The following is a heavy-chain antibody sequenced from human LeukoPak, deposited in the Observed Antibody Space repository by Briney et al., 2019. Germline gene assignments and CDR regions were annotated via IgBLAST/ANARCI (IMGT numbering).Heavy chain of an antibody. CDR3: CGSPHCSSYNWFDP. CDR1: GGSISSSSYY. Sequence: SETLSLTCTVSGGSISSSSYYWGWIRQPPGKGLEWIGSIYYSGSTYYNPSLKSRVTISVDTSKNQFSLKLSSVTAADTAVYSCCGSPHCSSYNWFDPWGQGTLVTVSS. CDR2: IYYSGST. V-gene: IGHV4-39*01. D-gene: IGHD2-2*01. J-gene: IGHJ5*02.